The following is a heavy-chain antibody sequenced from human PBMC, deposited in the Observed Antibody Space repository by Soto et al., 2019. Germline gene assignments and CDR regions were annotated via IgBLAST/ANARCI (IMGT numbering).Heavy chain of an antibody. J-gene: IGHJ6*02. V-gene: IGHV1-2*02. CDR2: INPNSGGT. CDR3: ARGLGYCSSTSCYKGGYGMDV. Sequence: ASVKVSCKASGYTFTGYYMHWVRQAPGQGLEWMGWINPNSGGTNYAQKFQGRVTMTRDTSISTAYMELSRLRSDDTAVYYCARGLGYCSSTSCYKGGYGMDVWGQGTTVTVSS. D-gene: IGHD2-2*02. CDR1: GYTFTGYY.